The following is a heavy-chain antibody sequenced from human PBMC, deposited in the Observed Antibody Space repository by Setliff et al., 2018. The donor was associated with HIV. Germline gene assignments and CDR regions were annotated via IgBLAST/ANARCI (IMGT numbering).Heavy chain of an antibody. V-gene: IGHV4-34*01. CDR3: ARSKTFYDFWGGYYTHGAFKI. J-gene: IGHJ3*02. Sequence: SETLSLTCAVYGGSFSDYYWSWIRQPPGKGLEWIGEINHSGSTNYNPSLKSRVTISVDTSKNQFSLKLSSVTAADTAVYYCARSKTFYDFWGGYYTHGAFKIWGLGTMVTVSS. CDR2: INHSGST. D-gene: IGHD3-3*01. CDR1: GGSFSDYY.